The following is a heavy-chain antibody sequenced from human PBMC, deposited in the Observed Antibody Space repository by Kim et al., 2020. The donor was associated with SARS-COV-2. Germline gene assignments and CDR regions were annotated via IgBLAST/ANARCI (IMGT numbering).Heavy chain of an antibody. CDR2: IYYSGST. V-gene: IGHV4-31*03. J-gene: IGHJ3*02. CDR1: GGSISSGGYY. D-gene: IGHD3-16*02. CDR3: ARIPDYVWGSYRPAGDAFDI. Sequence: SETLSLTCTVSGGSISSGGYYWSWIRQHPGKGLEWIGYIYYSGSTYYNPSLKSRVTISVDTSKNQFSLKLSSVTAADTAVYYCARIPDYVWGSYRPAGDAFDIWGQGTMVTVSS.